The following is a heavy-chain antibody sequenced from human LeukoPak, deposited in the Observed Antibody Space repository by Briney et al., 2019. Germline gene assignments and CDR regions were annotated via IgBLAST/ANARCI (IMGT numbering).Heavy chain of an antibody. D-gene: IGHD3-16*01. J-gene: IGHJ4*02. V-gene: IGHV3-64*01. Sequence: PGGSLRLSCAASGFTFSSYDMNWVRQAPGKGLEYVSAISDNGRQTFYANSVKGRFTISRDNSKNTLYLQMGSLRVEDMAVYYCARDGGGSPDYWGQGTLVTVSS. CDR3: ARDGGGSPDY. CDR1: GFTFSSYD. CDR2: ISDNGRQT.